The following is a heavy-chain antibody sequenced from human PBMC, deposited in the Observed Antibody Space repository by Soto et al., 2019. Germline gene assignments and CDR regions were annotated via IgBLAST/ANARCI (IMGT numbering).Heavy chain of an antibody. CDR2: INVDGTET. CDR3: ARDKEVLLTNYGMAV. V-gene: IGHV3-74*01. Sequence: GWSLRLSCTSPRFTFVSYWMHWVRQAPGKGLVWVSDINVDGTETWYADSVKGRFTISRDNDKKTLYLHMTGLRVDDTGVYYCARDKEVLLTNYGMAVWGQGTTVTVSS. CDR1: RFTFVSYW. J-gene: IGHJ6*02.